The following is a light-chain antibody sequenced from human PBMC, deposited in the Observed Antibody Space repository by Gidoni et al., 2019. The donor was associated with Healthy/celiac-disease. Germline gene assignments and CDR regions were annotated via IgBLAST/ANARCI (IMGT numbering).Light chain of an antibody. J-gene: IGLJ1*01. CDR2: EVS. CDR1: SSDGGSYNL. Sequence: QSALTQPATVSVSPGQSITISCTGTSSDGGSYNLVSWYQQHPGKAPKFMIYEVSKRPSGISDRFSGSKSGNTASLTISGLQAEDEADYYCCSYAGSSLYVFGTGTKVTVL. V-gene: IGLV2-23*02. CDR3: CSYAGSSLYV.